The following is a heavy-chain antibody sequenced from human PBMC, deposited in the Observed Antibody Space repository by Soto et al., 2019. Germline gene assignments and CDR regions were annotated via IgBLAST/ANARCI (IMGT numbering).Heavy chain of an antibody. CDR3: ARGWSWFRWFDP. V-gene: IGHV4-34*01. D-gene: IGHD3-9*01. Sequence: PSETLSLTCAVYGGSFSGYYWSWIRQPPGKGLEWIGEINHSGSTNYNPSLKSRVTISVDTSKNQFSLKLSSATAADTAVYYCARGWSWFRWFDPWGQGTLVTVSS. CDR2: INHSGST. CDR1: GGSFSGYY. J-gene: IGHJ5*02.